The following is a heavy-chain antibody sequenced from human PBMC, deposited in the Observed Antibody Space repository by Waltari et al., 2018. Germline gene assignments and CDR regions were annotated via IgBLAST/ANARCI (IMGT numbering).Heavy chain of an antibody. Sequence: EVQLVESGGVVVQPGGSLRLSCAASGFTFDDYAMHWVRQAPGKGLEWVSLMSWDGGSTYYADSVKGRFTISRDNSKNSLYLQMNSLRAEDTALYYCAKGSSYYYGSGSYSWGQGTLVTVSS. CDR1: GFTFDDYA. CDR2: MSWDGGST. V-gene: IGHV3-43D*03. J-gene: IGHJ5*02. CDR3: AKGSSYYYGSGSYS. D-gene: IGHD3-10*01.